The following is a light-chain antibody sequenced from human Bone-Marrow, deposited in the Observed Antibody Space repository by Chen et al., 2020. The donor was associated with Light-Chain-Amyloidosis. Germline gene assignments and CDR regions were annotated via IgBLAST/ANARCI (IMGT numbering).Light chain of an antibody. CDR3: QVWDMSSDRPV. J-gene: IGLJ3*02. CDR1: NIGSTS. Sequence: SYVLTQPSSVSVAPGQTATIACGGNNIGSTSVHWYQQTPGQAPLLVVYDDSDRPSGIPERLSGSRAGNTATLTISRVEAGDEADYYCQVWDMSSDRPVCGGGTKLTVL. V-gene: IGLV3-21*02. CDR2: DDS.